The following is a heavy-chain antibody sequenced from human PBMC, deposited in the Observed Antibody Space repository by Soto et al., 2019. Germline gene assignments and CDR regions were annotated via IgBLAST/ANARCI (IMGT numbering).Heavy chain of an antibody. V-gene: IGHV1-18*01. CDR1: GYTFTNYG. Sequence: QVHLVQSGGEVKKPGASLKVSCKASGYTFTNYGVNWVRQAPGQGLEWMGWINTYNGNTNYAQRLQGRVTLTTDTSTRTAYMELRSLTSDDTAVYYCARGSSPVDFDYWGQGTLVTVSS. J-gene: IGHJ4*02. D-gene: IGHD6-13*01. CDR3: ARGSSPVDFDY. CDR2: INTYNGNT.